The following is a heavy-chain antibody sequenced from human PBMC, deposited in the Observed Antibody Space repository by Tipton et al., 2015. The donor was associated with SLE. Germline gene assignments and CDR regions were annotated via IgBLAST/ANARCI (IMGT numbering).Heavy chain of an antibody. D-gene: IGHD6-19*01. V-gene: IGHV4-61*09. CDR3: ARGGLDEQWLVGDFDY. CDR1: GGSISSGSYY. J-gene: IGHJ4*02. Sequence: TLSLTCTVSGGSISSGSYYWSWIRQPAGKGLEWIGYIYTSGSTNYNPSLKSRVTISVDTSKSQFSLKLSSVTAIDTAVYYCARGGLDEQWLVGDFDYWGQGTLVTVSS. CDR2: IYTSGST.